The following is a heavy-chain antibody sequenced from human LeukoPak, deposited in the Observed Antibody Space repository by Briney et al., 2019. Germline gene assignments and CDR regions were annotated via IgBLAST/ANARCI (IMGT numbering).Heavy chain of an antibody. V-gene: IGHV3-33*06. CDR3: AKDFRIGYSAHFDY. D-gene: IGHD2-21*01. CDR2: IWYDRSNK. CDR1: GFTFSSYG. Sequence: GRSLRLSCAASGFTFSSYGMHWVRQAPGKGLEWVALIWYDRSNKYYTDSVKGRLTISRDNSKNTLYLQMDSLRGEDTAVYYCAKDFRIGYSAHFDYWGQGALVTVSS. J-gene: IGHJ4*02.